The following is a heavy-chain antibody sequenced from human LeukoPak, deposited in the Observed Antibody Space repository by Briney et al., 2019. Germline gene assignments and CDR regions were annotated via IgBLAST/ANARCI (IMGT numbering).Heavy chain of an antibody. CDR3: ARVELESSSSHDAFDI. D-gene: IGHD6-6*01. Sequence: PGESLKISCKGSGYSFTSYWIGWVRQMPGKGLEWMGIIYPGDSDTRYSPSFQGQVTISADKSISTAYLQWSSLKASDTAMYYCARVELESSSSHDAFDIWGQGTMVTVSS. J-gene: IGHJ3*02. CDR2: IYPGDSDT. V-gene: IGHV5-51*01. CDR1: GYSFTSYW.